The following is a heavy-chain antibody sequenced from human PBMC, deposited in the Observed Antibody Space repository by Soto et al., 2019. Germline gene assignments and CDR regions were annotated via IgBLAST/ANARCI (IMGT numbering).Heavy chain of an antibody. J-gene: IGHJ6*02. CDR1: GGTPSNSA. V-gene: IGHV1-69*01. D-gene: IGHD6-19*01. CDR3: ASGRIVVGGRRAYYGIDV. Sequence: QVQLVQSGAEVKKPGSSVRVSCKASGGTPSNSAFSWVRQAPGQGLEWMGGIIPVFGIVKYAQNLEGRVTITADESTNTAYIVLSSLRYEDRAVYYCASGRIVVGGRRAYYGIDVWGQGTTVTVAS. CDR2: IIPVFGIV.